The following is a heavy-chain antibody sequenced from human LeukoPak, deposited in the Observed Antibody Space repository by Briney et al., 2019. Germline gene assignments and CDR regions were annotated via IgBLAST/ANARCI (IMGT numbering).Heavy chain of an antibody. D-gene: IGHD2-15*01. Sequence: GGSLRLSCAASGFTFSDYYMSWIRQAPGKGLEWVSYISSSGSTIYYADSVKGRFTISRDNSKNTLYLQMNSLRAEDTAVYYCARDSRYCSGGSCYTNWFDPWGQGTLVTVSS. CDR3: ARDSRYCSGGSCYTNWFDP. CDR2: ISSSGSTI. CDR1: GFTFSDYY. V-gene: IGHV3-11*04. J-gene: IGHJ5*02.